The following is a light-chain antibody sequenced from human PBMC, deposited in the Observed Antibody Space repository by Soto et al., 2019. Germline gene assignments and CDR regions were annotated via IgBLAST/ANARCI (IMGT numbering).Light chain of an antibody. CDR3: CSFAGSHTYV. CDR2: DVT. J-gene: IGLJ1*01. Sequence: QSVLTQPRSVSGSPGQSVTISCTGTSSDVGVYNHVSWYQHHPGKAPKLMTYDVTKRPSGVPDRFSGSKSGNTASLTISGLQAEDEADYYCCSFAGSHTYVFGTGTKLTVL. V-gene: IGLV2-11*01. CDR1: SSDVGVYNH.